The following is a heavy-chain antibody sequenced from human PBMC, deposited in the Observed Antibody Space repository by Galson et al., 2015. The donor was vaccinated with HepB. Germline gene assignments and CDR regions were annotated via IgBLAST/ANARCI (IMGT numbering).Heavy chain of an antibody. V-gene: IGHV3-21*01. CDR2: ISSSSSYI. CDR1: GFTFSSYS. Sequence: SLRLSCAASGFTFSSYSMNWVRQAPGKGLEWVSSISSSSSYIYYADSVKGRFTISRDNAKNSLYLQMNSLRAEDTAVYYCARVQYSSTSRGDYWGQGTLVTVSS. J-gene: IGHJ4*02. CDR3: ARVQYSSTSRGDY. D-gene: IGHD2-2*01.